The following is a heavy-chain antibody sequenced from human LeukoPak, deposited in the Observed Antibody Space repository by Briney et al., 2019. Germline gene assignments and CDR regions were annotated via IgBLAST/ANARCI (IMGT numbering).Heavy chain of an antibody. J-gene: IGHJ4*02. CDR2: IYTSGST. V-gene: IGHV4-61*02. D-gene: IGHD5-18*01. CDR1: GGTISSGSYY. CDR3: ARERTDTSMDY. Sequence: SQTLSLTCTVSGGTISSGSYYWTWIRQPAGKGLEWIGRIYTSGSTNHNPSLKSRVTISLDTSKNQFSLKLISVTAADTAVYFCARERTDTSMDYWGQGTLVTVSS.